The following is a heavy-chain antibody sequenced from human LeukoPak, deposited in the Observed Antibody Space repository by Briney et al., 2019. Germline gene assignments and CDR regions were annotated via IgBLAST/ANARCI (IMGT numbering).Heavy chain of an antibody. CDR3: ARGNLFYFDY. Sequence: GGSLRLSCAASGFXFSSYAMHWVRQAPGKGLEYVSAISSDGVTTYYANSVKGRFTISRDNSKNTLYLQVGSLRVEDMAVYYCARGNLFYFDYWGQGTLVTVSS. V-gene: IGHV3-64*01. CDR1: GFXFSSYA. J-gene: IGHJ4*02. CDR2: ISSDGVTT.